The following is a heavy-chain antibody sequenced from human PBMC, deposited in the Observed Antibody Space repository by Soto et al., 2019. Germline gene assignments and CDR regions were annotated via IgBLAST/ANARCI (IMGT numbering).Heavy chain of an antibody. V-gene: IGHV4-30-2*01. CDR1: GGSISSGGYS. CDR3: ARRIVALGNWFDP. CDR2: IYHSGST. D-gene: IGHD5-12*01. Sequence: LSLTCAVSGGSISSGGYSWSWIRQPPGKGLEWIGYIYHSGSTYYNPSLKSRVTISVDRSKNQFSLKLSSVTAADTAVYYCARRIVALGNWFDPWGQGTLVTVSS. J-gene: IGHJ5*02.